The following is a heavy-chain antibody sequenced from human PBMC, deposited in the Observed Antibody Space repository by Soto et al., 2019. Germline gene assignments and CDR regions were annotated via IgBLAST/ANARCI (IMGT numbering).Heavy chain of an antibody. Sequence: ASVKVSCKASGGTFSSYAISWVRQAPGQGLEWMGGIIPIFGTANYAQKFQGRVTITADESTSTAYMELSSLRSEDTAVYYCARVFASSIAALYYYYGMDVWGQGTTVTV. D-gene: IGHD6-6*01. CDR1: GGTFSSYA. CDR2: IIPIFGTA. CDR3: ARVFASSIAALYYYYGMDV. J-gene: IGHJ6*02. V-gene: IGHV1-69*13.